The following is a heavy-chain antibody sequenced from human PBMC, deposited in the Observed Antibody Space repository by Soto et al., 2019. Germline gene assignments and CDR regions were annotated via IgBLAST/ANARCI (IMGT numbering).Heavy chain of an antibody. J-gene: IGHJ6*02. Sequence: GGSLRLSCAASGFTFSTYPMSWVRQAPGKGLEWVSGISGSGISTYYTDSVKGRFTISRDNSKNTVFLQMNCLRDEDTAVYYCVKPPVITASYYYYDMDVWGQGTTVTVSS. CDR2: ISGSGIST. CDR3: VKPPVITASYYYYDMDV. CDR1: GFTFSTYP. D-gene: IGHD4-4*01. V-gene: IGHV3-23*01.